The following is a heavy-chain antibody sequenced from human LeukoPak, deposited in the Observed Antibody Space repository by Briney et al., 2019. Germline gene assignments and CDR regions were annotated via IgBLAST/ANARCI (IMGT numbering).Heavy chain of an antibody. V-gene: IGHV1-8*02. D-gene: IGHD6-19*01. CDR1: GYTFTSYA. CDR2: MNPNSGNT. J-gene: IGHJ4*02. CDR3: ASGGWLVQIS. Sequence: ASVKVSCKASGYTFTSYAMHWVRQAPGQGLEWMGWMNPNSGNTGYAQKFQGRVTMTRNTSISTAYMELSSLRSEDTAVYYCASGGWLVQISWGQGTLVAVSS.